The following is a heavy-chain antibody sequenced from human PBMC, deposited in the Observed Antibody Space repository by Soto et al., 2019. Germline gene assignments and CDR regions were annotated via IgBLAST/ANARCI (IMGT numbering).Heavy chain of an antibody. CDR3: YTGVVTATNPRNWFDP. D-gene: IGHD2-21*02. J-gene: IGHJ5*02. CDR2: INPSGGST. V-gene: IGHV1-46*01. Sequence: ASVKLSCKASVYTLTGDYMHWLRHAPRQGLEWMGIINPSGGSTSYAQKFQGRVTMTRDTSTSTVYMELSSLRSEDTDVYYCYTGVVTATNPRNWFDPWAQGTLVTVYS. CDR1: VYTLTGDY.